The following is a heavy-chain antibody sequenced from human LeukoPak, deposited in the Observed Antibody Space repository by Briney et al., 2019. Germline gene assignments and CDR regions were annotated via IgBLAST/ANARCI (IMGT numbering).Heavy chain of an antibody. D-gene: IGHD3-10*01. CDR2: IYYSGST. CDR3: ARVGITMVRGVIIIDWFDP. J-gene: IGHJ5*02. V-gene: IGHV4-59*01. Sequence: SETLSLTCTVSGGSISSYYWSWIRQPPGKGLEWIGYIYYSGSTNYNPSLKSRVTISVDTSKNQSSLKLSSVTAADTAVYYCARVGITMVRGVIIIDWFDPWGQGTLVTVSS. CDR1: GGSISSYY.